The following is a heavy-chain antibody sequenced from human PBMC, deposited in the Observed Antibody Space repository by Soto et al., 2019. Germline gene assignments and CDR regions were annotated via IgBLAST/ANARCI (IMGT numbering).Heavy chain of an antibody. V-gene: IGHV1-2*04. CDR2: INPNSGGT. J-gene: IGHJ4*02. CDR3: ARVIDGEYSGYDDLYYFDY. Sequence: QVQLVQSGAEVKKPGASVKVSCKASGYTFTGYYMHWVRQAPGQGLEWMGWINPNSGGTNYAQKFQGWVTMTRDTSISTAYMELSRLRSDDTAVYYCARVIDGEYSGYDDLYYFDYWGQGTLVTVSS. CDR1: GYTFTGYY. D-gene: IGHD5-12*01.